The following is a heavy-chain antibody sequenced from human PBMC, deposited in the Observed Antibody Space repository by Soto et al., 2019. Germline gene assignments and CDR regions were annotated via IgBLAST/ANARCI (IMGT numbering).Heavy chain of an antibody. CDR2: IWYDGSNK. J-gene: IGHJ4*02. Sequence: GGSLRLSCAASGFTFSSYGMHWVRQAPGKGLEWVAVIWYDGSNKYYADSVKGRFTISRDNSKNTLYLQMNSLRAEDTAVYYCAKDIIVVVPAAIHYWGQGTLVTVSS. D-gene: IGHD2-2*01. V-gene: IGHV3-33*06. CDR3: AKDIIVVVPAAIHY. CDR1: GFTFSSYG.